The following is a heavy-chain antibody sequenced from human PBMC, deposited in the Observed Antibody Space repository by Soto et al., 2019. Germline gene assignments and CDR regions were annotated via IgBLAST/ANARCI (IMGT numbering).Heavy chain of an antibody. D-gene: IGHD5-12*01. J-gene: IGHJ4*02. CDR3: ARGVASSD. CDR2: INPLFRTP. CDR1: GGTFITDS. Sequence: QVHLVQSEAEVKKPGSSVKVSCKSSGGTFITDSVTWVRQAPGQGLEWMGGINPLFRTPVYAPKFQGRITITADDSTSAAHLEVTRLTSEDTAVYFCARGVASSDWGQGTLVTVSS. V-gene: IGHV1-69*01.